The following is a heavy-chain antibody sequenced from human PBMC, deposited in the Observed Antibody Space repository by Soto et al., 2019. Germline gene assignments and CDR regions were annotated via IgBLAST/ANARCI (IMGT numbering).Heavy chain of an antibody. Sequence: GGSQRLSCAASGFTFSAYWVTWVRQAPGNIVEWVANIKVDGSETYFVDSVKGRFTISRDNAKNSLFLQMNSLRGEDTAVYYCARSRGWRDAFDIWGQGTMVTVSS. V-gene: IGHV3-7*01. CDR2: IKVDGSET. J-gene: IGHJ3*02. D-gene: IGHD1-26*01. CDR1: GFTFSAYW. CDR3: ARSRGWRDAFDI.